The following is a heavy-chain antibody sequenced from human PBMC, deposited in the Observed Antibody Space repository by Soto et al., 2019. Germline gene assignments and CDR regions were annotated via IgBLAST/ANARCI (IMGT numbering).Heavy chain of an antibody. V-gene: IGHV3-7*03. Sequence: VGSLRLSCTASGFTFGDYAMSWVRQAPGKGLEWVANIRQDGSERNYVDSVKGRFTISRDNAKNSLFLQMNSLRAEDTAVYYCARDGVMGSYWGQGTLVTVSS. CDR3: ARDGVMGSY. J-gene: IGHJ4*02. CDR2: IRQDGSER. D-gene: IGHD2-21*01. CDR1: GFTFGDYA.